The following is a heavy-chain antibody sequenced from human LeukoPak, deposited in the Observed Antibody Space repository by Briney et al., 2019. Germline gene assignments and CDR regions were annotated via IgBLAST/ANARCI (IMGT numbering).Heavy chain of an antibody. J-gene: IGHJ6*03. CDR2: INHSGST. D-gene: IGHD3-3*01. CDR1: GGSFSGYY. CDR3: ARGSYDFWSGYPNPYYYYYMDV. V-gene: IGHV4-34*01. Sequence: SETLSLTCAVYGGSFSGYYWSWIRQPPGKGLEWIGEINHSGSTNYNPSLKSRVTISVDTSKNQFSLKLSSVTAADTAVYYCARGSYDFWSGYPNPYYYYYMDVWGKGTTVTVSS.